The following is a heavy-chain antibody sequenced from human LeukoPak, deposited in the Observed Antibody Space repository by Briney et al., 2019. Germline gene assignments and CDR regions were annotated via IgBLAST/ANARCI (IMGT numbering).Heavy chain of an antibody. D-gene: IGHD6-13*01. CDR2: IYYSGST. V-gene: IGHV4-39*01. J-gene: IGHJ3*02. CDR3: ARPLSGSSSWHGDAFDI. CDR1: GGSISSSTYY. Sequence: PSETLSLTCTVSGGSISSSTYYWGWIRQPPGKGLEWIGSIYYSGSTYYNASLKSRVTISADTSKNQFSLKLSSVTATDTAVYYCARPLSGSSSWHGDAFDIWGQGTMVTVSS.